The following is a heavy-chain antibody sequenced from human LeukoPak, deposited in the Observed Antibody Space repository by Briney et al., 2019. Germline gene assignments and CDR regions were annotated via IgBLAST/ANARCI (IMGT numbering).Heavy chain of an antibody. Sequence: GASVKVSCKASGYTFTSYDINWVRQATGQGLEWMGWMNPNSGNTGYAQKFQGRVTMTRNTSISTAYMELSSLRSEATAVYYCARSYGSGWYGWFDPWGQGTLVTVSS. D-gene: IGHD6-19*01. CDR1: GYTFTSYD. CDR3: ARSYGSGWYGWFDP. CDR2: MNPNSGNT. J-gene: IGHJ5*02. V-gene: IGHV1-8*01.